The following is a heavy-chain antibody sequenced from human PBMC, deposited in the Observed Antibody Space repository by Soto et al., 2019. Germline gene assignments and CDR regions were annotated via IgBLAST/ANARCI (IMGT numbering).Heavy chain of an antibody. CDR3: GSPRSGPSPDVGH. CDR2: INPNSGDT. D-gene: IGHD2-15*01. CDR1: VFSVDTTYC. J-gene: IGHJ4*01. Sequence: GASVKVSCKASVFSVDTTYCIHWVRRAPGQGFEWMGSINPNSGDTNYAQNFQGRVTMTRDTSISTAYMEVSSLTSDDTAVYYCGSPRSGPSPDVGHWGHGTVVTVSS. V-gene: IGHV1-2*02.